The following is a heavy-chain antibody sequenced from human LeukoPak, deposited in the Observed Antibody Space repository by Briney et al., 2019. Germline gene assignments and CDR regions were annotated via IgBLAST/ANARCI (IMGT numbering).Heavy chain of an antibody. CDR3: ARASYDFWSDLRSGPNWFDP. CDR2: IYYSGST. J-gene: IGHJ5*02. V-gene: IGHV4-31*03. D-gene: IGHD3-3*01. CDR1: GGSISSGGYY. Sequence: PSETLSLTCTVPGGSISSGGYYWSWIRQHPGKGLEWIGYIYYSGSTYYNPSLKSRVTISVDTSKNQFSLKLSSVTAADTAVYYCARASYDFWSDLRSGPNWFDPWGQGTLVTVSS.